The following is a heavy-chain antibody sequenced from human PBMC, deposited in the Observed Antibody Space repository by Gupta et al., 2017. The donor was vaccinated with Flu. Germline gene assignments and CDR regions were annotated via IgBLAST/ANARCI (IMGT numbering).Heavy chain of an antibody. J-gene: IGHJ5*02. D-gene: IGHD3-10*01. CDR1: GFTFSSYW. V-gene: IGHV3-7*01. CDR3: ARDNRGRVLWCGELLGWFDP. CDR2: IKQDGSEK. Sequence: EVQLVESGGGLVQPGGSLRLSCAASGFTFSSYWLSWVRQAPGKGLEWVANIKQDGSEKYYVDSVKGRCTISRDNAKNSLYLQRNSRRAEDTAVYYCARDNRGRVLWCGELLGWFDPWGQGTLVTVSS.